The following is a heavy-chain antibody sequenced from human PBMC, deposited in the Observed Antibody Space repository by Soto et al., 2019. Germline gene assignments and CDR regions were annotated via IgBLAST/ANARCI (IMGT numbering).Heavy chain of an antibody. CDR3: ARGAAATPDS. J-gene: IGHJ4*02. CDR1: GGSISIYY. Sequence: WETLSLTCTVSGGSISIYYWSWIRQPPGKGLEWIGYIYYSGSTNYNPSLKSRVTISVDTSKNQFSLKLSSVTAADTAVYYCARGAAATPDSWCQGPLLTVYS. D-gene: IGHD1-26*01. V-gene: IGHV4-59*01. CDR2: IYYSGST.